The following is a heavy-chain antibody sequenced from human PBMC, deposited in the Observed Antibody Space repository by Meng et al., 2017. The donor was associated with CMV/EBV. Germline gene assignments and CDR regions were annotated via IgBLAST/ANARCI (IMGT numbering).Heavy chain of an antibody. J-gene: IGHJ5*02. CDR1: GGSFSGYY. Sequence: QVPLHEWGVVLLNPSETLSLTCAVYGGSFSGYYWSWIRQPPGKGLEWIGEINHSGSTNYNPSLKSRVTISVDTSKNQFSLKLSSVTAADTAVYYCARGGNWFDPWGQGTLVTVSS. CDR3: ARGGNWFDP. CDR2: INHSGST. V-gene: IGHV4-34*01.